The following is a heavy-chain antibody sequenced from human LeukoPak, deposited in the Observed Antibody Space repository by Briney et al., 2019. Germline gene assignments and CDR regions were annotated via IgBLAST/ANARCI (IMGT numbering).Heavy chain of an antibody. Sequence: PSETLSLTCTVSGDSISNYYWSWIRQPAGKGLEWIGRIYSSGITNYSPSLKSRVAISVDTSKNQVSLRLSSVTAADTAVYYCARGGSIVGATPHDAFDIWGQGTVVTVS. CDR3: ARGGSIVGATPHDAFDI. CDR1: GDSISNYY. V-gene: IGHV4-4*07. CDR2: IYSSGIT. J-gene: IGHJ3*02. D-gene: IGHD1-26*01.